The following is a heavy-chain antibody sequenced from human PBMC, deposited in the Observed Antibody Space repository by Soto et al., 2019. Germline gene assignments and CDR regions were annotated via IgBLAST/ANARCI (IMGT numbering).Heavy chain of an antibody. V-gene: IGHV3-23*01. J-gene: IGHJ4*02. D-gene: IGHD3-10*01. CDR1: GFTFSNYD. Sequence: PGGSLRLSCAASGFTFSNYDMNWVRQAPGKGLEWVAVISGSGGSTFHADSVKGRFTISRDNSKNTLYLQMNTLRVDDTAVYYCTKGVELNRFGPDYFDYWGQGTLVTV. CDR3: TKGVELNRFGPDYFDY. CDR2: ISGSGGST.